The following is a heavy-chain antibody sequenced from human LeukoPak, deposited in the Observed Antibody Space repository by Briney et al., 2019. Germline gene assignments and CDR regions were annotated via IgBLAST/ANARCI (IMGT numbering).Heavy chain of an antibody. D-gene: IGHD4-17*01. CDR1: GFTFSSYR. V-gene: IGHV3-7*01. CDR3: ARALVATISSTWTTVTTRGFDY. CDR2: IKQDGSEK. J-gene: IGHJ4*02. Sequence: GGSLRLSCAASGFTFSSYRMSWVRQAPGKGLEWVANIKQDGSEKYYVDSVKGRFTISRDNAKNSLYLQMNSLRAEDTAVYYCARALVATISSTWTTVTTRGFDYWGQGTLVTVSS.